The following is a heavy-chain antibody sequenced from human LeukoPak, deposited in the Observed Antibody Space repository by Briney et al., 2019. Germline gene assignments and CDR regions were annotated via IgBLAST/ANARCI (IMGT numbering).Heavy chain of an antibody. CDR1: GYTFTSQG. Sequence: ASVKVSCKTSGYTFTSQGIYWVRQAPGQGLEYMGWISPYNGNTNYAQKLQGRVFMTTDTSKNTAYMELRSLGSDDTAVYYCAREWSHFGDYWGQGALVTVSS. J-gene: IGHJ4*02. D-gene: IGHD3-3*02. CDR3: AREWSHFGDY. V-gene: IGHV1-18*01. CDR2: ISPYNGNT.